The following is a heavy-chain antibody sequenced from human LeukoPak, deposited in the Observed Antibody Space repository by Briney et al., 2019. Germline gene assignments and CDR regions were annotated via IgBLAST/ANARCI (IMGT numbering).Heavy chain of an antibody. CDR1: GFTFSSYG. D-gene: IGHD5-18*01. V-gene: IGHV3-30*02. CDR3: ANQRASRIQLWGDY. CDR2: IRYDGSNK. Sequence: PGGSLRLSCAASGFTFSSYGMHWVRQAPGKGLEWVAFIRYDGSNKYYADSVKGRFTISRDNSKNTLYLQMNSLRAEDTAVYYCANQRASRIQLWGDYWGQGTLVTVSS. J-gene: IGHJ4*02.